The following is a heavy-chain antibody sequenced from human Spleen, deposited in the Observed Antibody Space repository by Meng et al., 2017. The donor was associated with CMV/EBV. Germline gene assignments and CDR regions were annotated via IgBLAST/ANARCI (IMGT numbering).Heavy chain of an antibody. CDR1: GFTFSNAW. V-gene: IGHV3-15*01. CDR3: ARVAAAGRGMDV. D-gene: IGHD6-13*01. Sequence: GESLKISCAASGFTFSNAWMSWVRQAPGKGLEWVGRIKSKTDGGTTDYAAPVKGRFTISRDDAKNSLFLQMNSLRAEDTAVYYCARVAAAGRGMDVWGPGTTVTVSS. CDR2: IKSKTDGGTT. J-gene: IGHJ6*02.